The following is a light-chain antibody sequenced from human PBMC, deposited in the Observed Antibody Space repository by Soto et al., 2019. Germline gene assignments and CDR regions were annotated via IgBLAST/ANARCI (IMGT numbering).Light chain of an antibody. CDR3: SSYAGSNNLV. J-gene: IGLJ2*01. V-gene: IGLV2-8*01. Sequence: QFALTQPPSASGSPGQSVTISCTGTSSDVGGYNYVSWYQQHPGKAPKLMIYEVSKRPSGVPDSFSGSKSGNTASLTVSGLQAEDEDDYYCSSYAGSNNLVFGGGTKLTVL. CDR2: EVS. CDR1: SSDVGGYNY.